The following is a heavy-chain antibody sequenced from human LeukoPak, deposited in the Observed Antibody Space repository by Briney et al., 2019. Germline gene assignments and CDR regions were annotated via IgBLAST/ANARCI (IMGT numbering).Heavy chain of an antibody. CDR2: IYYSGST. CDR3: ASTDIVATIDY. V-gene: IGHV4-59*01. Sequence: PSETLSLICTVSGGSISSYYWNWIRQPPGKGLEWIGYIYYSGSTNYNPSLKSRVTMSLDTSKNQFSLKLSSVTAADTAVYYCASTDIVATIDYWGQETLVTVSS. D-gene: IGHD5-12*01. CDR1: GGSISSYY. J-gene: IGHJ4*02.